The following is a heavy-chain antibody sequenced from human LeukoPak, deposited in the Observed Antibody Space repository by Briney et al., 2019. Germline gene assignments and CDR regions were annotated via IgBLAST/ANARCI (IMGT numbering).Heavy chain of an antibody. D-gene: IGHD3-10*01. CDR1: GYRFTNYW. CDR2: IYPGDSHT. Sequence: GESLKISCKGSGYRFTNYWIGWVRQMPGKGLEWMGIIYPGDSHTRYSPSFQGQVTISADKSISTAYLQWSSLKASDTAMYYCARYSFGELSPSPAYNWFDPWGQGTLVTVSS. V-gene: IGHV5-51*01. CDR3: ARYSFGELSPSPAYNWFDP. J-gene: IGHJ5*02.